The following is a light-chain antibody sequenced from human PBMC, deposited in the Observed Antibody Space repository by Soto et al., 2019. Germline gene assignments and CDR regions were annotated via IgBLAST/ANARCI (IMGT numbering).Light chain of an antibody. CDR2: WAS. CDR1: QSILDRSKNKYY. CDR3: HQYFTSPWT. J-gene: IGKJ1*01. V-gene: IGKV4-1*01. Sequence: DIVMTQSPDSLAVSLGDRATFNCKSSQSILDRSKNKYYLAWYQQKSGQPPKLLIYWASLREPGVPDRFTGSGSGTDFTLTISSLQAEDVAVYYCHQYFTSPWTFDQGTKVEI.